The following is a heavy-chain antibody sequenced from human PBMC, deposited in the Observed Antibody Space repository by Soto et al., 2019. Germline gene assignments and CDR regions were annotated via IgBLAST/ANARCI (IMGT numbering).Heavy chain of an antibody. V-gene: IGHV1-18*01. CDR1: GYTFTSYG. J-gene: IGHJ2*01. CDR3: AREVWDYIWGSYRPIYWYFDL. D-gene: IGHD3-16*02. CDR2: VSAYNGNT. Sequence: ASVKVSCKASGYTFTSYGISWVRQAPGQGLEWMGWVSAYNGNTNYAQKLQGRVTMTTDTSTSTAYMELRSLRSDDTAVYYCAREVWDYIWGSYRPIYWYFDLWGRGTLVTVSS.